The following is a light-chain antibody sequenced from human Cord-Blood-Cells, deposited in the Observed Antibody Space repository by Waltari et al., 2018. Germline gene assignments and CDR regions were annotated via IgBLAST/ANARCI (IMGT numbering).Light chain of an antibody. CDR2: AAS. Sequence: DIQMTQSPSSVSASVGDRVTITCRASQGISRLLAWYQQKPGKAPKLLIYAASNLQSGVPSRFSGSGSETDVTLTINCLQPEDFAAYCGQQANSVPYSFDQGTKLEIK. CDR3: QQANSVPYS. CDR1: QGISRL. J-gene: IGKJ2*03. V-gene: IGKV1-12*01.